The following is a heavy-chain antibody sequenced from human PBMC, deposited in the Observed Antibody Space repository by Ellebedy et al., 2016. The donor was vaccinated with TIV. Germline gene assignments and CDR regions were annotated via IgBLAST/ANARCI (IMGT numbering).Heavy chain of an antibody. V-gene: IGHV4-59*08. J-gene: IGHJ4*02. Sequence: SETLSLTCTVSGGSISPYYWSWIRQFPGKRLEWLGYIHYSGSTHYNPSLKSRVTLTVDTSKNEISLKLTSVTAADTALYYCAGHTKGVLTSHYFDMWGQGALVTVSS. D-gene: IGHD1-1*01. CDR2: IHYSGST. CDR1: GGSISPYY. CDR3: AGHTKGVLTSHYFDM.